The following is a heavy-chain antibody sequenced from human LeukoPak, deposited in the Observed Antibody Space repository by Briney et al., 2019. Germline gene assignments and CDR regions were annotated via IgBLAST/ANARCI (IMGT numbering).Heavy chain of an antibody. V-gene: IGHV3-23*01. Sequence: GSLRLSCAASGFTFSSYGMSWVRQAPGKGLEWVSAISGSGGSTYYADSVKGRFTISRDNSKNTLYLQMNSLRAEDTAVYYCARGRITMVWGVTIRKGPPEDYYYMDVWGKGTTVTVSS. CDR1: GFTFSSYG. J-gene: IGHJ6*03. CDR3: ARGRITMVWGVTIRKGPPEDYYYMDV. D-gene: IGHD3-10*01. CDR2: ISGSGGST.